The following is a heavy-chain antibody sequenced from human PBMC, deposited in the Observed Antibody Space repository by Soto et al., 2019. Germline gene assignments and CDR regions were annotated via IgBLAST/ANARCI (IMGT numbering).Heavy chain of an antibody. V-gene: IGHV3-23*01. CDR1: GFTFSSYA. D-gene: IGHD5-12*01. J-gene: IGHJ6*02. Sequence: EVQLLESGGGLVQPGGSLRLSCAASGFTFSSYAMTWVRQAPGKGLEWVSGISGGGGSTYYADSVKGGFTISRDNSKNTLFMQTLSLRAEDTAVYYWAEYQSTGGYRYGMDGWGQGTTVTVSS. CDR3: AEYQSTGGYRYGMDG. CDR2: ISGGGGST.